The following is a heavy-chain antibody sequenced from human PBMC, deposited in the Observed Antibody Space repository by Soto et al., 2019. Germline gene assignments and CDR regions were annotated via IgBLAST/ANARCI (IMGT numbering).Heavy chain of an antibody. CDR1: GLTSSTYA. D-gene: IGHD2-21*02. Sequence: GGSLRLSCAASGLTSSTYAMSWVRQAPGKGLEWVSGISGSGGSTYYADSVKGRFTISRDNSKNMLYLQMNSLTAADTAVYYCARVRSKLVVVTAPGHFDYWGQGTLVTVSS. CDR2: ISGSGGST. CDR3: ARVRSKLVVVTAPGHFDY. J-gene: IGHJ4*02. V-gene: IGHV3-23*01.